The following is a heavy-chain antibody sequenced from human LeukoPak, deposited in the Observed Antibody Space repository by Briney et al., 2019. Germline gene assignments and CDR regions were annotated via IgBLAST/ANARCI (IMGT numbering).Heavy chain of an antibody. CDR2: INPSGGST. D-gene: IGHD2-2*01. CDR3: ARFGPDTGGFDY. J-gene: IGHJ4*02. V-gene: IGHV1-46*01. Sequence: ASVKVSCKASGYTFTIYYMHWVRQAPGQGLEWMGIINPSGGSTSYAQKFQGRVTMTRDTSTSTVYMELSSLRSEDTAVYYCARFGPDTGGFDYWGQGTLVTVSS. CDR1: GYTFTIYY.